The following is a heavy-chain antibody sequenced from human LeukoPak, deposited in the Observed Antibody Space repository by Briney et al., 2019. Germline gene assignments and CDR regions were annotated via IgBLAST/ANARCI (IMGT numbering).Heavy chain of an antibody. D-gene: IGHD2-2*01. CDR1: GFTFSSYW. J-gene: IGHJ4*02. CDR2: IYSDGNTT. CDR3: ARDQGSTSRGIDY. V-gene: IGHV3-74*01. Sequence: GGSLRLSCAASGFTFSSYWVHWVRQAPGKGLVWVSRIYSDGNTTNYADSVKGRFTTSRDNAKNTLYLQMNSLRAEDTAVYYCARDQGSTSRGIDYWGQGTLVTVSS.